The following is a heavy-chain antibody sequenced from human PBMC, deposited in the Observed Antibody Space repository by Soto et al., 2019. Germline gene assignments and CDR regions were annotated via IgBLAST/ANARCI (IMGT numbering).Heavy chain of an antibody. CDR3: AHLDYGSGSYAHGD. Sequence: QITLKESGPTLVKPTQTLTLTCTFSGFSLSTSGVGVGWIRQPPGKALEWLALIYWDDDKRYSPSLKSRLTITKDTSKNQEVLTMSDMDPVDTATYYCAHLDYGSGSYAHGDWGQGTLVTVSS. D-gene: IGHD3-10*01. V-gene: IGHV2-5*02. CDR1: GFSLSTSGVG. J-gene: IGHJ4*02. CDR2: IYWDDDK.